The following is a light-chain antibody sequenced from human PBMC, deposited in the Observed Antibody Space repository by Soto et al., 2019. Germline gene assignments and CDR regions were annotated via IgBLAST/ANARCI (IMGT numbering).Light chain of an antibody. J-gene: IGKJ3*01. CDR3: QQSYSPPAT. CDR1: QSISTY. V-gene: IGKV1-39*01. CDR2: AAS. Sequence: DIQMTQSPSSLSASVGDRVTITCRASQSISTYLNWYQQKPGKAPKLLIYAASRLQSGGPPRFSGSGSGTDFTLTSSRQQPEDFETYYCQQSYSPPATFAPGTKLDIK.